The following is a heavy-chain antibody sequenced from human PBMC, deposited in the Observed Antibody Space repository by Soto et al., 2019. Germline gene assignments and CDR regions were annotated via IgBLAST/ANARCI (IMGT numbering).Heavy chain of an antibody. CDR2: IIPIFGTA. CDR1: GGTFSSYA. CDR3: ATHSIASSSPRYYYYYYGMDV. V-gene: IGHV1-69*13. D-gene: IGHD6-6*01. J-gene: IGHJ6*02. Sequence: ASVKVSCKASGGTFSSYAISWVRQAPGQGLEWMGGIIPIFGTANYAQKFQGRVTITADESTSTAYMELSSLRSEDTAVYYCATHSIASSSPRYYYYYYGMDVWGQGTTVTVSS.